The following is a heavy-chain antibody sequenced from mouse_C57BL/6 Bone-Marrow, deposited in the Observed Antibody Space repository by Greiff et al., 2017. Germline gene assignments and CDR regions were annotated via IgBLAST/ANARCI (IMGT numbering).Heavy chain of an antibody. J-gene: IGHJ1*03. CDR3: ARPDYWYFDV. CDR1: GFTFSDYG. CDR2: ISSGSSTI. V-gene: IGHV5-17*01. Sequence: EVQLVDSGGGLVKPGGSLKLSCAASGFTFSDYGMHWVRQAPEKGLEWVAYISSGSSTIYYADTVKGRFTISRDNAKNTLFLQMTSLRSEDTAMYYCARPDYWYFDVWGTGTTVTVSS.